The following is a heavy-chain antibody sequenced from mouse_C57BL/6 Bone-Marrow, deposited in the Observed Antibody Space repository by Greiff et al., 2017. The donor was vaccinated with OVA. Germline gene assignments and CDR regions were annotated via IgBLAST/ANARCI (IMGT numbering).Heavy chain of an antibody. J-gene: IGHJ3*01. CDR1: GFTFSSYG. V-gene: IGHV5-6*01. Sequence: EVQVVESGGDLVKPGGSLKLSCAASGFTFSSYGMSWVRQTTGKRLEWVANISSGGGYTYYPDSVKGRFTISRDNAKNTLYLQMSSLKSEDTAIYDCASRTAPRWAYGGQGTLVTVSA. D-gene: IGHD1-1*02. CDR2: ISSGGGYT. CDR3: ASRTAPRWAY.